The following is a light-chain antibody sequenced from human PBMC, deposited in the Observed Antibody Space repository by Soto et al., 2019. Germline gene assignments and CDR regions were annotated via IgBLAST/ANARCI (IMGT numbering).Light chain of an antibody. CDR2: GAS. V-gene: IGKV3-15*01. Sequence: EIVMTQSPATLSVSPGERDTLSCRASQSVSSNLAWYQQKPGQAPRLLIYGASTRATGIPARFSGSGSGTEFTLTISSLQSEDFAVYDCQQYNNWWTFGQGTKVEIK. CDR3: QQYNNWWT. J-gene: IGKJ1*01. CDR1: QSVSSN.